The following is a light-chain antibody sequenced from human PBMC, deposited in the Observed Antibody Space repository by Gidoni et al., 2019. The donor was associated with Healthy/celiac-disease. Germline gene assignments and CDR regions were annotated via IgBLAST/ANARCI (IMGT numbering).Light chain of an antibody. Sequence: SYELTQPPSVSVSPGQTASITCSGDKLGDKYACWYQQTPGQSPVLVIYQDSKRPSGIPERFSGSNSGNTATLTISGTQAMDEADYYCQAWDSSTGNVVFGGGTKLTVL. V-gene: IGLV3-1*01. CDR1: KLGDKY. CDR3: QAWDSSTGNVV. J-gene: IGLJ2*01. CDR2: QDS.